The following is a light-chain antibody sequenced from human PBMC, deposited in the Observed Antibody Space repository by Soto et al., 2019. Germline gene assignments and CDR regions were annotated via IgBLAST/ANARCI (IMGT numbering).Light chain of an antibody. Sequence: EIVMTQSPATLSVSPGERAILSCRASQSVSSNLAWYQQKPGQAPRLLIYGASTRATGIPARFSGSGSGTEFTLTISSLQSEDFAVYYCQQYTNWPYTFGQGTKLEIK. CDR2: GAS. V-gene: IGKV3-15*01. J-gene: IGKJ2*01. CDR1: QSVSSN. CDR3: QQYTNWPYT.